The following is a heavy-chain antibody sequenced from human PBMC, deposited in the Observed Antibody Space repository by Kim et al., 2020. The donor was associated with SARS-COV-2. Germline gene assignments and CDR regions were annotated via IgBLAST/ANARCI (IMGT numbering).Heavy chain of an antibody. CDR2: INPSGGST. Sequence: ASVKVSCKASGYTFTSYYMHWVRQAPGQGLEWMGIINPSGGSTSYAQKFQGRVTMTRDTSTSTVYMELSSLRSEDTAVYYCARGAVAELKKTRDRDAFDIWGQGTMVTVSS. CDR3: ARGAVAELKKTRDRDAFDI. J-gene: IGHJ3*02. D-gene: IGHD6-19*01. V-gene: IGHV1-46*01. CDR1: GYTFTSYY.